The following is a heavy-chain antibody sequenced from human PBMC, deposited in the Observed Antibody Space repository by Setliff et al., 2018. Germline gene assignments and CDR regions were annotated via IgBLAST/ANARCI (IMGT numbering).Heavy chain of an antibody. CDR1: GGSFSGYY. J-gene: IGHJ6*02. CDR3: ARKKTVYWYYGMDV. Sequence: SETLSLTCAVYGGSFSGYYWSWIRQPPGKGLEWIGEINHSGSTNYNPSLKSRVTISVDTSKNQFSRKLSSVTAADTAVYYCARKKTVYWYYGMDVWGQGTTVTVSS. V-gene: IGHV4-34*01. D-gene: IGHD2-15*01. CDR2: INHSGST.